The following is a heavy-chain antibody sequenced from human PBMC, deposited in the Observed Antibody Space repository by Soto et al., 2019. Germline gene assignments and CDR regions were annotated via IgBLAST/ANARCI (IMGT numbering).Heavy chain of an antibody. Sequence: GESLRLSCAASGFTFSSYSMNWVRQAPGKGLEWVSSISSSSSYIYYADSVKGRFTISRDNAKNSLYLQMNSLRAEDTAVYYCARDPVAGMEGGLYYFDYWGQGTLVTVSS. D-gene: IGHD6-19*01. CDR1: GFTFSSYS. J-gene: IGHJ4*02. V-gene: IGHV3-21*01. CDR2: ISSSSSYI. CDR3: ARDPVAGMEGGLYYFDY.